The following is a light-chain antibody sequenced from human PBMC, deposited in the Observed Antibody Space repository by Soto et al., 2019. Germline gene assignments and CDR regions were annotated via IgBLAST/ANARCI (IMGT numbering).Light chain of an antibody. V-gene: IGLV1-40*01. CDR2: GNT. CDR3: QSFDSSLSVV. J-gene: IGLJ3*02. Sequence: QSVLTQPPSVSGAPGQTVTISCTGSSTNIGAGYDVHWYQQHPGRAPKLLIYGNTKRPSGVPDRVSSSKSGTSASLAIPGPQAEAEADYCCQSFDSSLSVVFGGGTKVTVL. CDR1: STNIGAGYD.